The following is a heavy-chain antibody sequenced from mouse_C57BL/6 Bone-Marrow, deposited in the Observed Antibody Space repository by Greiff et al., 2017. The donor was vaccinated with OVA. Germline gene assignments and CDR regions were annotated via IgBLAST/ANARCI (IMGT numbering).Heavy chain of an antibody. J-gene: IGHJ1*03. Sequence: EVMLVESGGGLVQPGGSMKLSCAASGFTFSDAWMDWVRQSPEKGLEWVAEIRNKANNHATYYAESVKGGFPISRDDSKSSVYLQMNSLRAEDTGIYYCTRDPSYYYGSSYWYFDVWGTGTTVTVSS. D-gene: IGHD1-1*01. CDR1: GFTFSDAW. V-gene: IGHV6-6*01. CDR3: TRDPSYYYGSSYWYFDV. CDR2: IRNKANNHAT.